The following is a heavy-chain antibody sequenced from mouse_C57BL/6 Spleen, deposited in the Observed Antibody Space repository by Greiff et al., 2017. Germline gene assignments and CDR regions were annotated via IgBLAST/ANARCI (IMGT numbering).Heavy chain of an antibody. D-gene: IGHD4-1*01. Sequence: QVQLQQPGAELVRPGSSVKLSCKASGYTFTSYWLDWVKQRPGQGLEWIGNIYPSDSETHYNQKFKDKATLTVDKSSSTAYLQLSSLTSEDSAVYYCARGGLGARAMDYWGQGTSVTVSS. J-gene: IGHJ4*01. CDR2: IYPSDSET. V-gene: IGHV1-61*01. CDR1: GYTFTSYW. CDR3: ARGGLGARAMDY.